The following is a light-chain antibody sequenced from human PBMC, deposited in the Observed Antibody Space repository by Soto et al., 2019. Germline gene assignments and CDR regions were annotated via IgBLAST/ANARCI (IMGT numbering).Light chain of an antibody. CDR1: SSDVGAYNY. CDR3: CSYVGTYSYV. CDR2: DVT. Sequence: QSALTQPRSVSGSRGQSITISCTGTSSDVGAYNYVSWYQQHPGKVPKLMLYDVTKRPSGVPDRFSGSKSGNTASLTISGLHAEDEADYYCCSYVGTYSYVFGTGTKLTVL. J-gene: IGLJ1*01. V-gene: IGLV2-11*01.